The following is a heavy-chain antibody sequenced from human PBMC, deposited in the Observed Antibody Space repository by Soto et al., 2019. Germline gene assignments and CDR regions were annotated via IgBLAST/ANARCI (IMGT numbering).Heavy chain of an antibody. CDR2: ITTDKGKT. J-gene: IGHJ4*02. Sequence: ASVKVSCKTSGYTFTSYGITWVRQAPGQGLEWMGWITTDKGKTTYAQKFQGRVTMTTDISTSTAYMELRSLRSDDTAVYYCATRSPAFGYWGQGTLVTVSS. CDR1: GYTFTSYG. V-gene: IGHV1-18*01. CDR3: ATRSPAFGY.